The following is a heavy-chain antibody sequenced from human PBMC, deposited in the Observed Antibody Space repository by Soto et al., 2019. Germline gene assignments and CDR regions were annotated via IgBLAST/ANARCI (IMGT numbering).Heavy chain of an antibody. Sequence: PGESLKISCKGSGYSFTSYWISWVRQMPGKGLEWMGRIDPSDSYTNYSPSFQGHVTISADKSISTAYLQWSSLKASDTAMYYCARRGEFLSAPSRYYYYGIDVWGQGTTVTVSS. D-gene: IGHD3-10*01. CDR2: IDPSDSYT. CDR3: ARRGEFLSAPSRYYYYGIDV. J-gene: IGHJ6*02. CDR1: GYSFTSYW. V-gene: IGHV5-10-1*01.